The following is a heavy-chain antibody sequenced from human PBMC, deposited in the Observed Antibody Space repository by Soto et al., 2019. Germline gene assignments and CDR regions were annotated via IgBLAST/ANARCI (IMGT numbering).Heavy chain of an antibody. D-gene: IGHD2-2*01. CDR3: ARTVCSSASCYGYYYYGLDV. CDR2: IYYSGST. Sequence: SETLSLTCTVSGDSISSTNNYWGWIRQHPGKGLEWIGYIYYSGSTYYNPSLKSRPAISVDTSKNQFSLKLSSVTAADTAVYYCARTVCSSASCYGYYYYGLDVWGQGTTVPVSS. J-gene: IGHJ6*02. CDR1: GDSISSTNNY. V-gene: IGHV4-31*03.